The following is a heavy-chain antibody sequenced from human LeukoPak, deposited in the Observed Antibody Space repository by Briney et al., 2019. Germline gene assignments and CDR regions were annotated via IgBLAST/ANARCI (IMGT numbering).Heavy chain of an antibody. CDR2: IDRGGSK. J-gene: IGHJ3*02. CDR1: GFPVTSNY. CDR3: AGVGYYDSSGPPDAFDI. D-gene: IGHD3-22*01. V-gene: IGHV3-53*01. Sequence: GSLMLSCAASGFPVTSNYMNWGRQAPGKGLEWVSGIDRGGSKYYADSVKGRFTISRDNAKNSLYLQMNSLRAEDTAVYYCAGVGYYDSSGPPDAFDIWGQGTMVTVSS.